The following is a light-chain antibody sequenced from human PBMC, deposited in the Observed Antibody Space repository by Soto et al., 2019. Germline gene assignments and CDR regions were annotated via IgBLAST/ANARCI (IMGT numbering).Light chain of an antibody. V-gene: IGKV1-8*01. CDR1: QGISSY. CDR2: AAS. Sequence: AIRMTQSPSSLSASTGDIVTITFRASQGISSYLAWYQQKPGKAPKLLIYAASTLQSGVPSRFSGSGSGTDFTLTISSLQPEDFATYYCQQSYSTSWTFGQGTKVDIK. CDR3: QQSYSTSWT. J-gene: IGKJ1*01.